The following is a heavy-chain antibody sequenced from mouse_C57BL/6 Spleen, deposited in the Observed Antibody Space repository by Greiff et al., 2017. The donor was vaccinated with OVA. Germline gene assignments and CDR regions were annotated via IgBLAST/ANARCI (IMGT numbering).Heavy chain of an antibody. CDR3: ARSRDGYFYAMDY. Sequence: QVQLKESGAELVKPGASVKISCKASGYAFSSYWMNWVKQRPGKGLEWIGQIYPGDGDTNYNGKFKGKATLTADKSSSTAYMQLSSLTSEDSAVYFCARSRDGYFYAMDYWGQGTSVTVSS. CDR1: GYAFSSYW. CDR2: IYPGDGDT. V-gene: IGHV1-80*01. J-gene: IGHJ4*01. D-gene: IGHD2-3*01.